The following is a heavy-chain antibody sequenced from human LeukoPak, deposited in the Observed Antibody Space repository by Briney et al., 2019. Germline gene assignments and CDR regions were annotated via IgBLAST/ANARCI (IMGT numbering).Heavy chain of an antibody. D-gene: IGHD2-15*01. CDR3: ARDRRPFSAANAFDI. J-gene: IGHJ3*02. V-gene: IGHV1-69*13. Sequence: SVKVSCKTSGYTFSDYYIHWVRQAPGQGLEWMGGIIPIFGTANYAQKFQGRVTITADESTSTAYMELSSLRSEDTAVYYCARDRRPFSAANAFDIWGQGTMVTVSS. CDR1: GYTFSDYY. CDR2: IIPIFGTA.